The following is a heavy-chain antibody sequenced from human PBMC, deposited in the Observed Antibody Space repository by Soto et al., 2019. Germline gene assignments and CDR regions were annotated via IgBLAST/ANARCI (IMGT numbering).Heavy chain of an antibody. D-gene: IGHD3-16*01. Sequence: QVQLVQSGDEVRKPGTSVKVSCKASGYIFVNYGIACVRQAPGQGLEWMGWISAYSGNTHYASKVQGRLTMTTDTSTSTAYMDLGSLTSDYTAVYYCAMVDNYVTPTPQYVWGPGTTVTVSS. V-gene: IGHV1-18*01. CDR1: GYIFVNYG. J-gene: IGHJ6*02. CDR3: AMVDNYVTPTPQYV. CDR2: ISAYSGNT.